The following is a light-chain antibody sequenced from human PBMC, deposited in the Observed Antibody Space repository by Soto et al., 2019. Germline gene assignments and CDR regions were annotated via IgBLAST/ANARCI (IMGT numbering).Light chain of an antibody. V-gene: IGKV4-1*01. J-gene: IGKJ1*01. Sequence: DIVMSQSPDSLAVSLGERATFNCKSSQSILHSSTNRNYLAWNQQKPGQPLRLLFYWASTRASGVPDRFSASGSATDFTLTISTLQAEDVAVYHCQQYYRTPPTFGQGTKVEIK. CDR1: QSILHSSTNRNY. CDR2: WAS. CDR3: QQYYRTPPT.